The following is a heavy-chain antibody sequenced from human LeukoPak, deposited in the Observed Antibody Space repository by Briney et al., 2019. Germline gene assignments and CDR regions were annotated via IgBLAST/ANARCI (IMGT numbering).Heavy chain of an antibody. V-gene: IGHV3-53*01. CDR3: AKDLGRGPGLPPGGDETFDI. CDR2: IYRDGGT. Sequence: GGSLRLSCAASGFTVSSTYMSWVRQAPGKGLEWVSVIYRDGGTYYADSVKGRFTISRDNSKNTLYLQMNSLRAGDTAVYFCAKDLGRGPGLPPGGDETFDIWGQGTMVTVSS. CDR1: GFTVSSTY. J-gene: IGHJ3*02. D-gene: IGHD1-26*01.